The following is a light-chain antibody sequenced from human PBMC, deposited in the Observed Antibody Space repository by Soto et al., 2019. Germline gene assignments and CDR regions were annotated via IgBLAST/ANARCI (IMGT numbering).Light chain of an antibody. CDR1: SSNIGSHH. CDR2: NNN. CDR3: AAWDDPLSGPV. Sequence: QSVLTQPPSASVTPGQRVTISCSGSSSNIGSHHVYWYQQVPGTAPKLLIYNNNQRPSGVPDRFSGSKSGASASLAISGLRSEDASDYYCAAWDDPLSGPVFGGGTKVTVL. V-gene: IGLV1-47*02. J-gene: IGLJ3*02.